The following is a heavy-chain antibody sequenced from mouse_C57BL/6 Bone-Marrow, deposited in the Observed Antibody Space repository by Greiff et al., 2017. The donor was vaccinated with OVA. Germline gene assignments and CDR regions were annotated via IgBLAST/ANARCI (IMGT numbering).Heavy chain of an antibody. J-gene: IGHJ4*01. V-gene: IGHV5-6*01. Sequence: EVQRVESVGDLVKPGGSLKLSCAASGFTFSSYGMSWVRQTPDKRLEWVATISSGGSYTYYPDSVKGRFTISRDNAKNTLYLQMSSLKSEDTAMYYCARHRYGYAMDYWGQGTSVTVSS. CDR2: ISSGGSYT. CDR1: GFTFSSYG. D-gene: IGHD1-1*01. CDR3: ARHRYGYAMDY.